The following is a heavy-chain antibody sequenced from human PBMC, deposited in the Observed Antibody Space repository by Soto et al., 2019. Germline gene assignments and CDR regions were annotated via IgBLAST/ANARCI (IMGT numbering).Heavy chain of an antibody. CDR1: GYTLTELS. CDR2: FDPEDGET. CDR3: ATSTPRQQLEIYYYYGMDV. V-gene: IGHV1-24*01. D-gene: IGHD6-13*01. J-gene: IGHJ6*02. Sequence: ASVKVSCKVSGYTLTELSMHWVRQAPGKGLEWMGGFDPEDGETIYAQKFQGRVTMTEDTSTDTAYMELSSLRSEDTAVYYCATSTPRQQLEIYYYYGMDVWGQGTTVTVSS.